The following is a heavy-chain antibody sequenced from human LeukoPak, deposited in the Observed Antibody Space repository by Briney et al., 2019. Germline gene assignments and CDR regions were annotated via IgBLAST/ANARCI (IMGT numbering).Heavy chain of an antibody. CDR3: ARFMVRGVNAFDI. Sequence: SETLSLTCTVSGGSISSFYWRWVRQPPGKGIEWIGYIYYTGSTNYNPSLKSRVTISVDTSKTQFSLKLSSVTAADTAVYYCARFMVRGVNAFDIWGQGTMVTVSS. J-gene: IGHJ3*02. D-gene: IGHD3-10*01. V-gene: IGHV4-59*01. CDR1: GGSISSFY. CDR2: IYYTGST.